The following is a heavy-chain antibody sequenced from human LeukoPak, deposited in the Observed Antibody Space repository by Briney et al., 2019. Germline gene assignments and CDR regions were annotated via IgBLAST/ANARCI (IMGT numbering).Heavy chain of an antibody. J-gene: IGHJ4*02. Sequence: GGSLRLSCAASGFTFSDYNMNWVPQAPGKGLEWVSVISSSSSTIYYADSVKGRFIISRDNAKNSLYLQMNSLRAEDTAVYYCVREEGFDYWGQGIHVTVSS. V-gene: IGHV3-48*01. CDR3: VREEGFDY. CDR2: ISSSSSTI. CDR1: GFTFSDYN.